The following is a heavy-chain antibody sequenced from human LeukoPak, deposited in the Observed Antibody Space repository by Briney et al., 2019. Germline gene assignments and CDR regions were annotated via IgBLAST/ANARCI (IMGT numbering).Heavy chain of an antibody. CDR1: GGSISSYY. J-gene: IGHJ4*02. V-gene: IGHV4-4*07. CDR2: IYTSGST. D-gene: IGHD3-10*01. CDR3: ARGLWFGDENPPYFDY. Sequence: SETLSLTCTVSGGSISSYYWSWIRQPAGKGLEWIGRIYTSGSTNYNPSLKSRVTISVDTSRNQFSLKLSSVTAADTAVYYCARGLWFGDENPPYFDYWGQGILVTVSS.